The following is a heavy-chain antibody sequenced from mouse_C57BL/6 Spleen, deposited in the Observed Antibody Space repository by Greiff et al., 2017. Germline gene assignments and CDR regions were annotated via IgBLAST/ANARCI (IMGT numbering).Heavy chain of an antibody. CDR2: ISSGSSTI. V-gene: IGHV5-17*01. CDR3: GRTDYSTLYAMDY. CDR1: GFTFSDYG. Sequence: DVHLVESGGGLVKPGGSLKLSCAASGFTFSDYGMHWVRQAPEKGLEWVAYISSGSSTIYYADTVKGRITISRDNAKNTLFLQMTRLRSEDTAMYYCGRTDYSTLYAMDYWGQGTSVTVSS. J-gene: IGHJ4*01. D-gene: IGHD2-13*01.